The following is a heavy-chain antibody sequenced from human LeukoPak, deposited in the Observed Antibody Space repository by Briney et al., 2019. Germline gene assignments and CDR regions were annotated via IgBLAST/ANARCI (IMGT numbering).Heavy chain of an antibody. CDR3: ARGVGATYFDY. J-gene: IGHJ4*02. V-gene: IGHV4-4*07. D-gene: IGHD1-26*01. CDR2: ISTTGST. Sequence: PSETLSLTCAVSGGSISSYDWSWIRQPAGKGLEWIGRISTTGSTNHNPSLKSRVTMSADTSKNQFSLKLSSVTAADTAVYYCARGVGATYFDYWGQGTLVTVSS. CDR1: GGSISSYD.